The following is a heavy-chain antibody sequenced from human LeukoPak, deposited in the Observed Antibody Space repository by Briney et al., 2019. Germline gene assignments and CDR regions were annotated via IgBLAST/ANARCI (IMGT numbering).Heavy chain of an antibody. CDR1: GGSISSSSYY. V-gene: IGHV4-39*01. J-gene: IGHJ4*02. Sequence: SETLSLTCTVSGGSISSSSYYWGWIRQPPGKGLEWIGEINHSGSTNYNPSLKSRVTISVDTSKSQFSLKLSSVTAADTAVYYCARQAYLYGSGSYPYWGQGTLVTVSS. CDR2: INHSGST. D-gene: IGHD3-10*01. CDR3: ARQAYLYGSGSYPY.